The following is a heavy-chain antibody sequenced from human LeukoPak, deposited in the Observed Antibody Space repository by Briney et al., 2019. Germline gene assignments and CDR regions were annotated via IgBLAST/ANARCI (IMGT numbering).Heavy chain of an antibody. CDR3: ARAWDGWIDY. CDR1: GFTFGSYG. CDR2: ISFDGSNK. J-gene: IGHJ4*02. D-gene: IGHD5-24*01. Sequence: GGSLRLSCAASGFTFGSYGMHWVRQAPGKGLEWVAVISFDGSNKYYADSVKGRFTISRDNSKNTLYLQMNSLRAEDTAVYYCARAWDGWIDYWGQGTLVTVSS. V-gene: IGHV3-30*03.